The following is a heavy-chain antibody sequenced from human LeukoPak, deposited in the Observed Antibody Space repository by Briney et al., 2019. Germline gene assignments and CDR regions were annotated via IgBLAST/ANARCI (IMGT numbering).Heavy chain of an antibody. CDR2: ISGSGGST. J-gene: IGHJ6*02. Sequence: GGSLRLSCAASGFTFSSYAMSWVRQAPGKGLEWVSAISGSGGSTYYADSVKGRFTISRDSSKNTLYLQMNSLRAEDTAVYYCAKEGHIAARPGGRYYYYYGMDVWGQGATVTVSS. CDR3: AKEGHIAARPGGRYYYYYGMDV. D-gene: IGHD6-6*01. V-gene: IGHV3-23*01. CDR1: GFTFSSYA.